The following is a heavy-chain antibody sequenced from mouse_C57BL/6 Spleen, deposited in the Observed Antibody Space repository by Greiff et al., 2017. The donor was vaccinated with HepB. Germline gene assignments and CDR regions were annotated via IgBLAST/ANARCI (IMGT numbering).Heavy chain of an antibody. Sequence: QVQLQQPGAELVRPGTSVKLSCKASGYTFTSYWMHWVKQRPGQGLEWIGVIDPSDSYTNYNQKFKGKATLTVDTSSSTAYMQLSSLTSEDAAGYYCAGTAQGYAMDYWGQGTSVTVSS. D-gene: IGHD3-2*02. J-gene: IGHJ4*01. CDR2: IDPSDSYT. CDR3: AGTAQGYAMDY. CDR1: GYTFTSYW. V-gene: IGHV1-59*01.